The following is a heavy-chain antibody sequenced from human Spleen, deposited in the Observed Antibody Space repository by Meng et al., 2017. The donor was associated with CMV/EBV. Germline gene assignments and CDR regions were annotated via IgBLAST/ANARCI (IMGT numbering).Heavy chain of an antibody. Sequence: CSASGFTFNNYAMTGVRQAPGKGLEWVSTVLGTGPTYYADYVKGRFTISRDDSRNTLFLQLNSLRDEDTAVFYCARGDSSTTWLVFDYWGLGTLVTVSS. CDR1: GFTFNNYA. J-gene: IGHJ4*02. CDR3: ARGDSSTTWLVFDY. CDR2: VLGTGPT. V-gene: IGHV3-23*01. D-gene: IGHD6-13*01.